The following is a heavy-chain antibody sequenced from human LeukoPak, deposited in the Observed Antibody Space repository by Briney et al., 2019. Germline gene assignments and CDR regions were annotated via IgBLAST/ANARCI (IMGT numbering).Heavy chain of an antibody. V-gene: IGHV3-23*01. Sequence: PGGSLRLSCAASGFTFSSYAMSWVRQAPGKGLEWVSAISGSGGSTYYADSVKGRFTISRDNSKNTLYLQMNSLRAEGTAVYYCAIPPPSYYDFWSGYYTFDYWGQGTLVTVSS. J-gene: IGHJ4*02. CDR2: ISGSGGST. CDR3: AIPPPSYYDFWSGYYTFDY. CDR1: GFTFSSYA. D-gene: IGHD3-3*01.